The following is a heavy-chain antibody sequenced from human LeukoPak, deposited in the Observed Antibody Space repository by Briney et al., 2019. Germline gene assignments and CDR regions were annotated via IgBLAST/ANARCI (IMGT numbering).Heavy chain of an antibody. V-gene: IGHV3-33*06. CDR3: AKGENS. CDR1: GFTFSSYG. Sequence: QTGGSLRLSCAASGFTFSSYGMHWVRQAPGKGLEWVAVIWYGGSSKYYADSVKGRFTISRDNSKNTLYLQMNSLRAEDTAVYYCAKGENSWGQGTLVTVSS. D-gene: IGHD1/OR15-1a*01. J-gene: IGHJ4*02. CDR2: IWYGGSSK.